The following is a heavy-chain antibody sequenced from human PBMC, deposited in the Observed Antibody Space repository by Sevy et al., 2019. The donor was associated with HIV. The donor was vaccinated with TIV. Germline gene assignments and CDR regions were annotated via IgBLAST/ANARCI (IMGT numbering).Heavy chain of an antibody. V-gene: IGHV3-23*01. CDR3: AKGDRTFYGLDV. Sequence: GGSLRLSCAASGFTFSTYAMSWVRQAPGKGLEWVSAISGSAGSTYYADLVKGRFTISGDKSRNTRYLQMNSLGAEDTAVYYCAKGDRTFYGLDVWGQGTTVTVSS. CDR1: GFTFSTYA. CDR2: ISGSAGST. J-gene: IGHJ6*02. D-gene: IGHD2-15*01.